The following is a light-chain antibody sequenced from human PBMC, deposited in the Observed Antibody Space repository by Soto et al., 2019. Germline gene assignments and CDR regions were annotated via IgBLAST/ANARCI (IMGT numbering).Light chain of an antibody. V-gene: IGKV3-15*01. CDR2: GAS. J-gene: IGKJ1*01. CDR3: QQYNNWPPWT. Sequence: EMVMTQSPATLSVSPGERACLSCRASQSVSSNLAWYQYAPGQAPRLLIYGASTRATGIPARFSGSGSGTEFTLTISSLQSEDFAVYYCQQYNNWPPWTFGQGTKVDIK. CDR1: QSVSSN.